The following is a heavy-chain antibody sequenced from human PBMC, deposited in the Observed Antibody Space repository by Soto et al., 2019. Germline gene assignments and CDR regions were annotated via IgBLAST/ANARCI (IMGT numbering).Heavy chain of an antibody. J-gene: IGHJ4*02. V-gene: IGHV3-53*01. CDR3: ARGRWYSSSLYYFDY. CDR2: IYSGGST. Sequence: GGSLRLSCAASGFTVSSNYMSWVRQAPGKGLEWVSVIYSGGSTYYADSVKGRFTISRDNSKNTLYLQMNSLRAEDTAVYYCARGRWYSSSLYYFDYWGQGTLVTVSS. D-gene: IGHD6-13*01. CDR1: GFTVSSNY.